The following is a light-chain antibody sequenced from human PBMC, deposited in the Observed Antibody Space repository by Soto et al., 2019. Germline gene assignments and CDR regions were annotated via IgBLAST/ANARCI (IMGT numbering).Light chain of an antibody. CDR1: SSNIGAGYD. CDR2: DNS. V-gene: IGLV1-40*01. Sequence: QAVVTQPPSVSGAPGQRVTISCTGSSSNIGAGYDVHWYQQLPGTAPKLLICDNSNRPSGVPDRFSGSKSGTSASLAITGLQAEDEADYYCQSYDSSLSGSVFGGGTKVTVL. CDR3: QSYDSSLSGSV. J-gene: IGLJ2*01.